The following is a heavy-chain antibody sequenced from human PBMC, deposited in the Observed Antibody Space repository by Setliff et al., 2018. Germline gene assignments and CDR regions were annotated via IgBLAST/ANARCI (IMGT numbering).Heavy chain of an antibody. V-gene: IGHV1-8*01. Sequence: ASVKVSCKASGYTFTSHDINWVRQATGQGLEWMGWMNPNNGNTDCVQKFQGRLTMTRNTSISTAYMELSSLRSDDTGVYYCATVVRGGTSRTSYYYYYMDVWGKGTTVTVSS. CDR1: GYTFTSHD. CDR3: ATVVRGGTSRTSYYYYYMDV. D-gene: IGHD1-26*01. CDR2: MNPNNGNT. J-gene: IGHJ6*03.